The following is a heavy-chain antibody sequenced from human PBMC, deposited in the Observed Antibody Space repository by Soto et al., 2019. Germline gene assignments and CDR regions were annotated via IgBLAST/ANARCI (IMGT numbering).Heavy chain of an antibody. J-gene: IGHJ6*02. CDR2: IWYDGSNK. CDR3: ARDYYRDVELVPSYYSYGMDV. CDR1: GFTFSRYG. D-gene: IGHD6-6*01. V-gene: IGHV3-33*01. Sequence: GGSLRLSCAASGFTFSRYGMHWVRQAPGKGLEWVAIIWYDGSNKYYADSVKGRFTISRDNSKNTLYLQMNSLRAEDTAVYYCARDYYRDVELVPSYYSYGMDVWGQGTTVTVSS.